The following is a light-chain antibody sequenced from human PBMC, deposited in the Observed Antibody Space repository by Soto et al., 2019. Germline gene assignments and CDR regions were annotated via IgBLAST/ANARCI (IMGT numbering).Light chain of an antibody. CDR2: KAS. J-gene: IGKJ3*01. CDR3: QQYNSYPLT. CDR1: QSISSW. V-gene: IGKV1-5*03. Sequence: DIQMTQSPSTLSASVGDRVTITCRASQSISSWLAWYQQKPGKAPKVMIYKASSLASGVPSRFSGSGSGTEFTLTISSLQPDDFATYYCQQYNSYPLTLGPGTKVDIK.